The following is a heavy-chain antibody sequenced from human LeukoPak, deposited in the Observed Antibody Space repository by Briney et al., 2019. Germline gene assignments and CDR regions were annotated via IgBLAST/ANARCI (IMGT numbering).Heavy chain of an antibody. CDR2: IYPGDSAP. V-gene: IGHV5-51*03. CDR1: GYRFSNYL. CDR3: AIAGDSSTSCYRCFGY. D-gene: IGHD2-2*02. J-gene: IGHJ4*02. Sequence: GESLKISCKGSGYRFSNYLSGGGRQIGGKGLEWVGVIYPGDSAPRYNPSFQGQVTISADKSISTAYLQWSSLKASDPAMYYCAIAGDSSTSCYRCFGYWGQGTLVTVSS.